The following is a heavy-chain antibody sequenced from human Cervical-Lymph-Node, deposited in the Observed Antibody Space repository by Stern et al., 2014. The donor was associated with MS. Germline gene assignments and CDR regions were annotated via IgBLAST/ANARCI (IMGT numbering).Heavy chain of an antibody. CDR1: GGTFSSYA. J-gene: IGHJ6*02. CDR3: AREGQQQLGPGDYYYGMDV. V-gene: IGHV1-69*01. CDR2: IIPIFGTA. Sequence: QVQLVQSGAEVKKPGSSVKVSCKASGGTFSSYAISWVRQAPGQGLEWLGGIIPIFGTANDAKKLQGRGTITADESTSTAYMELSSLRSEDTAGYYCAREGQQQLGPGDYYYGMDVWGQGTTVTVSS. D-gene: IGHD6-13*01.